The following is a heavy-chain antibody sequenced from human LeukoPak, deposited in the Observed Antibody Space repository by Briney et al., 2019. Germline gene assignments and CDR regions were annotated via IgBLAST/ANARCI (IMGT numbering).Heavy chain of an antibody. Sequence: SVKVSCKASGFTFTSSAVQWVRQARGQRLEWIGWIVVGSGNTNYAQKFQGRVTMTRDTSTSAVYMELSSLRSEDTAVYYCARERGSSGFDYWGQGTLVTVSS. CDR2: IVVGSGNT. CDR1: GFTFTSSA. V-gene: IGHV1-58*01. CDR3: ARERGSSGFDY. D-gene: IGHD3-22*01. J-gene: IGHJ4*02.